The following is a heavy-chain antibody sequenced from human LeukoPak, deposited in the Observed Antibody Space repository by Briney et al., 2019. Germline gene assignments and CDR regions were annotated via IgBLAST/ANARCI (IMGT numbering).Heavy chain of an antibody. V-gene: IGHV4-39*01. Sequence: PSETLSLTCTVSGGSISSSSCYWGWIRQPPGKGLEWIGSIYYSGSTYYNPSLKSRVTISVDTSKNQFSLKLSSVTAADTAVYYCARRRYDYVWGSYKSHGSHDYWGQGTLVTVSS. CDR3: ARRRYDYVWGSYKSHGSHDY. CDR2: IYYSGST. J-gene: IGHJ4*02. CDR1: GGSISSSSCY. D-gene: IGHD3-16*01.